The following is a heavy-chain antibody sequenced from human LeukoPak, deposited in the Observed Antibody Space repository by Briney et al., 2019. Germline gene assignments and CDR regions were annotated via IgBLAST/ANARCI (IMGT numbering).Heavy chain of an antibody. CDR2: ISSRTSSHT. CDR3: ARVKGDYCVDY. D-gene: IGHD4-17*01. J-gene: IGHJ4*02. Sequence: GESLRLSCAASGFTFSEYYMSWIRQAPGKGLEWVSYISSRTSSHTKYADSVKGRFTISRDNAKNSLYLQMNSLRAEDTAVYYCARVKGDYCVDYWGQGTVVTVSS. V-gene: IGHV3-11*06. CDR1: GFTFSEYY.